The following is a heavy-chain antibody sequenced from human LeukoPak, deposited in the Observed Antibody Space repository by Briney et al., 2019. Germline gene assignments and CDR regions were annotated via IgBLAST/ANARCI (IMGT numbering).Heavy chain of an antibody. CDR2: INPSGGST. CDR1: GYTFTSYY. CDR3: ARDRSEVKWFDP. D-gene: IGHD3-3*01. V-gene: IGHV1-46*01. J-gene: IGHJ5*02. Sequence: ASVKVSCKPSGYTFTSYYMHWVRQAPGQGLEWMGIINPSGGSTSYAQKFQGRVTMTRDTPTSTVYMELSSLRSEDTAVYYCARDRSEVKWFDPWGQGTLVTVSS.